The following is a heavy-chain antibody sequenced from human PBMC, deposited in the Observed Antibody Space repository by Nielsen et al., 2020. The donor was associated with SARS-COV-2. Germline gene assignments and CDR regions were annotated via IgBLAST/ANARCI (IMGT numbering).Heavy chain of an antibody. CDR2: ISAYNGNT. Sequence: ASVKVSCKASGYTFTSYGISWVRQAPGQGLEWMGWISAYNGNTNYAQKLQGRVTMTTDISTSTAYMELRSLRSDDTAVYYCARGPHVVVVAATAYYYYYGMDVWGQGTTVTVSS. D-gene: IGHD2-15*01. CDR1: GYTFTSYG. J-gene: IGHJ6*02. CDR3: ARGPHVVVVAATAYYYYYGMDV. V-gene: IGHV1-18*01.